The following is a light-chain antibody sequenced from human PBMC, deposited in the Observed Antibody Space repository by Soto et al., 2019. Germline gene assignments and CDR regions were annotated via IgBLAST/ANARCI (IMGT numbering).Light chain of an antibody. CDR3: QQRSNWQLT. Sequence: EIVLPQSPATLSSSPGERATLSCRASQSVSSCLAWYQQKPGQAPRLLIYDASNRATGIPARFSGSGSGTDFTLTISSLEPEEFAVYYCQQRSNWQLTFGGGTKVEIK. CDR2: DAS. CDR1: QSVSSC. J-gene: IGKJ4*01. V-gene: IGKV3-11*01.